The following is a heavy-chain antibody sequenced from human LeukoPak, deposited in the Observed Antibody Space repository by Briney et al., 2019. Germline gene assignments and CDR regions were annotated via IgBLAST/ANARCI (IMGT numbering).Heavy chain of an antibody. J-gene: IGHJ4*02. CDR3: ARVRHLGYCSGGSCYPLYFDY. D-gene: IGHD2-15*01. Sequence: PGGSLRLSCAASGFTFDEYAMHWVRQAPGKGLEWVSGITYNSGSIDYTDSVKGRFTISRDNAKNSLYLQMNSLRAEDTAVYYCARVRHLGYCSGGSCYPLYFDYWGQGTLVTVSS. V-gene: IGHV3-9*01. CDR2: ITYNSGSI. CDR1: GFTFDEYA.